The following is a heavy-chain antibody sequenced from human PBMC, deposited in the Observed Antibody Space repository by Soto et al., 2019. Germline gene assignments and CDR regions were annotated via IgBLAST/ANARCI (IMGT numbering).Heavy chain of an antibody. CDR2: ISGSGGST. CDR1: GFTFSSYA. Sequence: PGGSLRLSCAASGFTFSSYAMTWVRQAPGKGLEWVSAISGSGGSTYYADSVKGRFTISRDNSKNTLFLQMNSLRAEDTAAYYCAKVRRRSGCPPDYWGQGTLVTVSS. V-gene: IGHV3-23*01. D-gene: IGHD6-19*01. CDR3: AKVRRRSGCPPDY. J-gene: IGHJ4*02.